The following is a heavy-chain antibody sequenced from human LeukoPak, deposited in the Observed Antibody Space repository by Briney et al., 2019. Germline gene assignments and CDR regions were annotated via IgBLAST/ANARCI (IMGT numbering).Heavy chain of an antibody. D-gene: IGHD5-24*01. CDR1: GFTFSDYT. CDR3: ARHRSKWLQSSFDY. V-gene: IGHV3-30*04. J-gene: IGHJ4*02. Sequence: GGSLRLSCATSGFTFSDYTIHWVRQAPGKGLEWVAVISYDGNNTYYADSVKGRFTISRDNSKNTVYLQMNSLRPEDTAVYYCARHRSKWLQSSFDYWGQGTLVTVSS. CDR2: ISYDGNNT.